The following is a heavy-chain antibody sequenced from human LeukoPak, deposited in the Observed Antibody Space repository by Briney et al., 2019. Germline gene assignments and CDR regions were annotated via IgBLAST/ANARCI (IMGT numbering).Heavy chain of an antibody. CDR3: ARQLKGGYCSTTTCYLGTWTFDP. D-gene: IGHD2-2*03. Sequence: SETLSLTCNVSGDSINNKNYYWGWTRQRPGKGLEWIASVYFGGNTFSNPSLRRRVTISVDTSKNHFSLRLTSVTAADTAVYYCARQLKGGYCSTTTCYLGTWTFDPWGQGTLVTVSS. CDR1: GDSINNKNYY. J-gene: IGHJ5*02. CDR2: VYFGGNT. V-gene: IGHV4-39*01.